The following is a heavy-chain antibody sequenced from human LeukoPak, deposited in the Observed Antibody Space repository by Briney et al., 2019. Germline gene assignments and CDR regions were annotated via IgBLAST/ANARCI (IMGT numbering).Heavy chain of an antibody. V-gene: IGHV3-15*01. Sequence: GGSLRLSCAASGFTFSNAWMSWVRQAPGKRLEWVGRIKSKTDGGTTDYAAPVKGRFTISRDDSKNTLYLQMNSLKTEDTAVYYCTTFGGSYGERDYWGQGTLVTVSS. D-gene: IGHD1-26*01. CDR3: TTFGGSYGERDY. CDR2: IKSKTDGGTT. J-gene: IGHJ4*02. CDR1: GFTFSNAW.